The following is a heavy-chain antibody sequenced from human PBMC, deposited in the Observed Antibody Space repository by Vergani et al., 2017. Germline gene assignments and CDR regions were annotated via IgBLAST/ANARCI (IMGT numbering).Heavy chain of an antibody. Sequence: EVQLVESGGGLVKPGWSLRLSCAASGFTFSNAWMSWVRQAPGKGLEWVGRIKSKTDGGTTDYAAPVKGRFTISRDDSKNTLYLQMNSLKTEDTAVYYCTTELRYLNYYYYGMDVWGQGTTVTVSS. CDR3: TTELRYLNYYYYGMDV. CDR2: IKSKTDGGTT. V-gene: IGHV3-15*01. D-gene: IGHD3-9*01. J-gene: IGHJ6*02. CDR1: GFTFSNAW.